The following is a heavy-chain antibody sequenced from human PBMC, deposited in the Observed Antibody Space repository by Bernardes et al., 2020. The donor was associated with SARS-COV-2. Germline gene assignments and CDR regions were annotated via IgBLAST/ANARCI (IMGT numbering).Heavy chain of an antibody. CDR1: GGSISSYY. CDR2: IYYSGST. J-gene: IGHJ4*02. D-gene: IGHD6-6*01. Sequence: SESLSLTCTVSGGSISSYYWSWIRQPPGKGLEWIGYIYYSGSTNYNPSLKSRVTISVDTSKNQFSLKLSSVTAADTAVYYCARQKQYSSSSVFYFDYWGQGTLVTVSS. CDR3: ARQKQYSSSSVFYFDY. V-gene: IGHV4-59*08.